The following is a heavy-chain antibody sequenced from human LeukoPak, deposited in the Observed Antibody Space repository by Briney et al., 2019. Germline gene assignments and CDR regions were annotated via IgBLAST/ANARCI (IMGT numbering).Heavy chain of an antibody. CDR2: IISHGNTT. D-gene: IGHD1-20*01. Sequence: GGALRLSCAASGFTISRHLLCWLRQPAGKGLVWVSRIISHGNTTYADSVKGRFTLSRDNAKHTLSLEMNSLRAADTALYYCARAYNWKLYPWGQGTLVTVSS. V-gene: IGHV3-74*03. J-gene: IGHJ5*02. CDR1: GFTISRHL. CDR3: ARAYNWKLYP.